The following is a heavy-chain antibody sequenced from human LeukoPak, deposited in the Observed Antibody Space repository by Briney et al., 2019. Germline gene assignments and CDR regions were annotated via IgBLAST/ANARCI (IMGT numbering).Heavy chain of an antibody. CDR2: ISVTGDTT. D-gene: IGHD2-21*02. V-gene: IGHV3-23*01. Sequence: GGSLRLSCVASGFTFSNQAMTWVRQTPGKGLEWVSTISVTGDTTYYADSVKGRFTVSRDNSKNTLYAQMNSLTAEDTAVYYCAKVLRCPGSDCFPAWGYYYYAKDVWGQGTTVTVSS. J-gene: IGHJ6*02. CDR1: GFTFSNQA. CDR3: AKVLRCPGSDCFPAWGYYYYAKDV.